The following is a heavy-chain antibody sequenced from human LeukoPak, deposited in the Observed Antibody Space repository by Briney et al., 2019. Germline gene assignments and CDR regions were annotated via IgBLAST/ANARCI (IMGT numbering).Heavy chain of an antibody. V-gene: IGHV4-31*03. Sequence: SETLSLTCTVSGGSISSGGYYWSWIRQHPGKGLEWIGEINHSGSTNYNPSLKSRVTISVDTSKNQFSLKLSSVTAADTAVYYCATRSWRGYGYSFDYWGRGTLVTVSS. D-gene: IGHD5-18*01. J-gene: IGHJ4*02. CDR2: INHSGST. CDR3: ATRSWRGYGYSFDY. CDR1: GGSISSGGYY.